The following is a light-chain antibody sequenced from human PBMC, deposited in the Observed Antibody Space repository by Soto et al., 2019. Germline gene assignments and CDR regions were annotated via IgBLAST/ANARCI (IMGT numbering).Light chain of an antibody. J-gene: IGKJ3*01. V-gene: IGKV1-33*01. CDR2: AAS. CDR3: QHYDNLPPT. CDR1: QDIVNS. Sequence: DIQMTQSPSSLSAFVGDRVTITGQASQDIVNSLNWYQQKPGKAPKLLIYAASNLETGVPSRFSGSGSGTDFTFTISSLQPEDIATYYCQHYDNLPPTFGPGTKVDIK.